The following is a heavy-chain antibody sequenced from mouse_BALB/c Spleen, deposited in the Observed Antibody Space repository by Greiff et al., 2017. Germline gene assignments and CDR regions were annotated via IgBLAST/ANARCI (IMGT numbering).Heavy chain of an antibody. CDR2: ISSGGST. D-gene: IGHD2-3*01. CDR1: GFTFSSYA. V-gene: IGHV5-6-5*01. Sequence: EVMLVESGGGLVKPGGSLKLSCAASGFTFSSYAMSWVRQTPEKRLEWVASISSGGSTYYPDSVKGRFTISRDNARNILYLQMSSLRSEDTAMYYCAREGWLLSWFAYWGQGTLVTVSA. J-gene: IGHJ3*01. CDR3: AREGWLLSWFAY.